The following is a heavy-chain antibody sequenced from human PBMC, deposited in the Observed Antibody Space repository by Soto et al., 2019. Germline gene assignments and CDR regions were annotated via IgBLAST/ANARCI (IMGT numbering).Heavy chain of an antibody. D-gene: IGHD5-18*01. J-gene: IGHJ4*02. CDR2: MNPNSGNT. V-gene: IGHV1-8*01. Sequence: QVQLVQSEAEVKKPGASVKVSCKASGYTFTSYDINWVRQATGQGLEWMGWMNPNSGNTGYAQKFQGRVTMTRNTSISTAYMELSSLRSEDTAVYYCAILASYSYGNFDYWGQGTLVTVSS. CDR3: AILASYSYGNFDY. CDR1: GYTFTSYD.